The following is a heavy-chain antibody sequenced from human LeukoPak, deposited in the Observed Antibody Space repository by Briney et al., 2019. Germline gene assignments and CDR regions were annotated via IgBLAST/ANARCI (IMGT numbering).Heavy chain of an antibody. D-gene: IGHD2-8*01. Sequence: GGSLRLSCAASGFTFSSYAMSWVRQAPGKGLEWVSAISGSGGSTYYADSVKGRFTISRDNSKNTLYLQMNSLRAEDTAVYYCANSRYCTNGVCYTPFEYWGQGTLVTVSS. CDR2: ISGSGGST. J-gene: IGHJ4*02. CDR1: GFTFSSYA. CDR3: ANSRYCTNGVCYTPFEY. V-gene: IGHV3-23*01.